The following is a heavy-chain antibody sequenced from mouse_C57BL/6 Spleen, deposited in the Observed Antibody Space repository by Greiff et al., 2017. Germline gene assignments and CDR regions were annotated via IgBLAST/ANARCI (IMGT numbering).Heavy chain of an antibody. V-gene: IGHV14-2*01. D-gene: IGHD2-5*01. J-gene: IGHJ4*01. CDR3: AAYYSNPYYAMDY. Sequence: EVKLEESGAELVKPGASVKLSCTASGFNIKDYYMHWVKQRTEQGLEWIGRIDPEDGETKYAPKFQGKATITADTSSNTAYLQLSSLTSEDTAVYYCAAYYSNPYYAMDYWGQGTSVTVSS. CDR2: IDPEDGET. CDR1: GFNIKDYY.